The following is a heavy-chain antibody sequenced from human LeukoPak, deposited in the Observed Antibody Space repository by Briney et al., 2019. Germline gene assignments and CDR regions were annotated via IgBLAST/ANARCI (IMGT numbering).Heavy chain of an antibody. V-gene: IGHV3-23*01. Sequence: GGSLRLSCAASGFSLRNYAMSWVRQAPGKGLEWLSGVVNSGGRTSYADSVKGRFTISRDISKSTLYLQMNSLRVEDTAMYYCAKHAAVSYLRGENFDHWGQGTLVTVSS. CDR3: AKHAAVSYLRGENFDH. D-gene: IGHD2-21*01. J-gene: IGHJ4*02. CDR2: VVNSGGRT. CDR1: GFSLRNYA.